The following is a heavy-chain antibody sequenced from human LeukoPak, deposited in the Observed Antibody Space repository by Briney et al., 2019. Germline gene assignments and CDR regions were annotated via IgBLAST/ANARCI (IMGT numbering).Heavy chain of an antibody. CDR3: ARASLDYYGSGSSPTPYYYYYGMDV. CDR2: IIPILGIA. J-gene: IGHJ6*02. Sequence: GASVKVSCKASGGTFSSYTISWARQAPGQGLEWMGRIIPILGIANYAQKFQGRVTITADKSTSTAYMELSSLRSEDTAVYYCARASLDYYGSGSSPTPYYYYYGMDVWGQGTTVTVSS. D-gene: IGHD3-10*01. CDR1: GGTFSSYT. V-gene: IGHV1-69*02.